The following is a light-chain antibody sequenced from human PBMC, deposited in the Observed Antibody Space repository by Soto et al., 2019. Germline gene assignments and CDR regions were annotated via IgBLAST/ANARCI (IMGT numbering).Light chain of an antibody. V-gene: IGKV3-15*01. Sequence: IVMTQSPATLSVSPGERVTLSCRGSQSINNNVAWYQQKPGQAPRLLIYGASPRATGISARFSGNGSGTEFTLTISSLQSEDFAVYYCQQYNNWPTITFGQGTRLEIK. CDR2: GAS. CDR1: QSINNN. J-gene: IGKJ5*01. CDR3: QQYNNWPTIT.